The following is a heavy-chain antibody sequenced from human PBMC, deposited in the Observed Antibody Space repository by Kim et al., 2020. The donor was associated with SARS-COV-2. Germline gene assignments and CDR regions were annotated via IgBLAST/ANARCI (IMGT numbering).Heavy chain of an antibody. V-gene: IGHV1-18*01. CDR2: ISAYNGNT. CDR3: ARESEYYYGSGSLHYYYGMDV. Sequence: ASVKVSCKASGYTFTSYGISWVRQAPGQGLEWMGWISAYNGNTNYAQKLQGRVTMTTDTSTSTAYMELRSLRSDDTAVYYCARESEYYYGSGSLHYYYGMDVWGQGTTVTVSS. J-gene: IGHJ6*02. D-gene: IGHD3-10*01. CDR1: GYTFTSYG.